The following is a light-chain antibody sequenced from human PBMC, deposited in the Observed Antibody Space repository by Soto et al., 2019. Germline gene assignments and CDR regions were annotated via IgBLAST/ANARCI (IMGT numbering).Light chain of an antibody. Sequence: EIGLTQSPATLSLSAGDRASVSCRASQSISSYLTWYQQKPGQAPRLLISDASKSATGSPTRFSGSGSGTDFTLTISSLQPEDFAGYYCQQRSNFPITFGQGTKLEIK. CDR1: QSISSY. J-gene: IGKJ2*01. CDR2: DAS. CDR3: QQRSNFPIT. V-gene: IGKV3-11*01.